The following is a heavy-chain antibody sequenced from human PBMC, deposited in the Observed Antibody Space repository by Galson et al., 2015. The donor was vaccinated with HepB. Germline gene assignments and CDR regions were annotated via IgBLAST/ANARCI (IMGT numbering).Heavy chain of an antibody. Sequence: SVKVSCKASGYTFTGYYMHWVRQAPGQGLEWMGRIDPSSGGTINAQKFQGRVTMTRDTSISTAYMELSRLRSDDTAVYYCASSKSSGFLGYWGQGTLVTVSS. CDR3: ASSKSSGFLGY. D-gene: IGHD6-19*01. V-gene: IGHV1-2*06. CDR2: IDPSSGGT. CDR1: GYTFTGYY. J-gene: IGHJ4*02.